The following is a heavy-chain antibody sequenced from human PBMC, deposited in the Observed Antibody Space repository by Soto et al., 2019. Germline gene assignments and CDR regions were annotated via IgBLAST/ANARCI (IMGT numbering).Heavy chain of an antibody. D-gene: IGHD3-10*01. CDR1: GFTVGNNY. J-gene: IGHJ4*02. V-gene: IGHV3-53*01. CDR3: AKDGRGSGSHYNSFGY. Sequence: EVQLVESGGGLIQPGGSLNLSCAASGFTVGNNYMSWVRQAPGKGLEWVSLIYSTGTTKYADSVKGRFTVSRDNAKNTRYLQMNSLRAEDTAVYYCAKDGRGSGSHYNSFGYWGQGTLVTVSS. CDR2: IYSTGTT.